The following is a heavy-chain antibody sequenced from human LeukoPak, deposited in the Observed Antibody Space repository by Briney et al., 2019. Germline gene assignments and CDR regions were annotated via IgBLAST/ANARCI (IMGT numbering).Heavy chain of an antibody. CDR1: GYTLTELS. V-gene: IGHV1-24*01. CDR2: FDPEDGET. CDR3: ATAAGAPQYYGMDV. J-gene: IGHJ6*02. Sequence: ASVKVSCKVSGYTLTELSMHWVRQAPGKGLEWMGDFDPEDGETIQGRVTMTEDTSTDTAYMELSSLRSEDTAVYYCATAAGAPQYYGMDVWGQGTTVTVSS.